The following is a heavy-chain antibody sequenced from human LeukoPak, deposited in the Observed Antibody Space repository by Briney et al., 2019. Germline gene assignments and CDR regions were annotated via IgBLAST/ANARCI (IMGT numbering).Heavy chain of an antibody. CDR2: ISAYNGNT. Sequence: ASVKVSCKASGYTFTSYGISWVRQAPGQGLEWMGWISAYNGNTNYAQKFQARVTITRNTSISTAYMELSSLRSEDTAVYYCARGAGSITIFGVVIRQGNWFDPWGQGTLVTVSS. CDR1: GYTFTSYG. J-gene: IGHJ5*02. CDR3: ARGAGSITIFGVVIRQGNWFDP. D-gene: IGHD3-3*01. V-gene: IGHV1-18*01.